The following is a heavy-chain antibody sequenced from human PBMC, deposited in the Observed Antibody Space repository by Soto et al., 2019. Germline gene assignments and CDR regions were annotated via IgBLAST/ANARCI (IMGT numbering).Heavy chain of an antibody. CDR1: GFTFSNFG. Sequence: GGSLRLSCEASGFTFSNFGMSWVRQAPGKGLEWVSGLTGNGGTTYYADSVKGRFTISRDNSKNTLYLQMNSLRAEDTAVYYCAKGPSWGQGTLVTVSS. CDR3: AKGPS. CDR2: LTGNGGTT. J-gene: IGHJ4*02. V-gene: IGHV3-23*01.